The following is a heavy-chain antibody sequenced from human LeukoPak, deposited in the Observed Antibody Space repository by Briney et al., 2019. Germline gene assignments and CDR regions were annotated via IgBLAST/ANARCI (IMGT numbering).Heavy chain of an antibody. CDR1: GYTFTSYA. Sequence: ASVEVSCKASGYTFTSYAMHWVRQAPGQTLEWLGWINPANGYAKYSQELQGRVTITRDTSASAAYLELSSLRSEDTAVYYCAIRDGHRDYWGQGTLVTVSS. CDR3: AIRDGHRDY. D-gene: IGHD5-24*01. CDR2: INPANGYA. J-gene: IGHJ4*02. V-gene: IGHV1-3*03.